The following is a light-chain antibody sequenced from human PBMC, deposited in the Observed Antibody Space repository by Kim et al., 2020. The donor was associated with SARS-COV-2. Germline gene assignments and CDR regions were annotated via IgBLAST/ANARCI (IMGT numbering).Light chain of an antibody. CDR3: QQYDISPYT. Sequence: DIVLTQSPGTLSLSPGEGATLSCRASQSVGVNYLAWYQQKPGQVPRLLIYGTFRRATGIPDRFSGSGSGTDFTLTISRLEPEDFAVYYCQQYDISPYTFGQGTKVDIK. J-gene: IGKJ2*01. CDR2: GTF. CDR1: QSVGVNY. V-gene: IGKV3-20*01.